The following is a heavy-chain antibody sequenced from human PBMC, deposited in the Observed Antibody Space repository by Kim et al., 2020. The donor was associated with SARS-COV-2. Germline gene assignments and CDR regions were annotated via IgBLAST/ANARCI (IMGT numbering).Heavy chain of an antibody. CDR1: GYTFTSYY. D-gene: IGHD2-2*02. V-gene: IGHV1-46*01. Sequence: ASVKVSCKASGYTFTSYYMHWVRQAPGQGLEWMGIINPSGGSTSYAQKFQGRVTMTRDTSTSTVYMELSSLRSEDTAVYYCARARTPIVVVPAAIFLTSYYYYYGMDVWGQGTTVTVSS. J-gene: IGHJ6*02. CDR3: ARARTPIVVVPAAIFLTSYYYYYGMDV. CDR2: INPSGGST.